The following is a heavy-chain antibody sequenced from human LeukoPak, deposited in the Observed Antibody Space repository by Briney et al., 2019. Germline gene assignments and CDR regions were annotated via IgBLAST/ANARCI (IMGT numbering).Heavy chain of an antibody. J-gene: IGHJ4*02. CDR2: VYHTGHT. V-gene: IGHV4-59*12. D-gene: IGHD2-15*01. Sequence: SETLSLTCTVSGDSISGYYWSWIRQPPGKGLEWIGYVYHTGHTHYSPSLKSRVTVSLDTSRNQVSLILNSVTAADTAVYYCARGFDDYYAASGATWVYFDYWGQGSLVTVSS. CDR3: ARGFDDYYAASGATWVYFDY. CDR1: GDSISGYY.